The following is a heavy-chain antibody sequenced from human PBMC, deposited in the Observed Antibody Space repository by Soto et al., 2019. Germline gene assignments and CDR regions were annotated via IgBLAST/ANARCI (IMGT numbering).Heavy chain of an antibody. CDR1: GFTFDDYS. Sequence: QVQLVESGGGVVQPGRSLRLSCAASGFTFDDYSMHWVRQAPGKGLEWVALISYDGGTTYYGDSVKGRFTISRDDSKNPLFLQMNSLRSEDTAVYYCARPHIKSAGNDGFDIWGQGTMVTVSS. CDR3: ARPHIKSAGNDGFDI. V-gene: IGHV3-30-3*01. J-gene: IGHJ3*02. CDR2: ISYDGGTT.